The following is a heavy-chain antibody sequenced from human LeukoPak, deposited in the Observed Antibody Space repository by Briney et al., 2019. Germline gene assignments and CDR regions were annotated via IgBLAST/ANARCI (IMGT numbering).Heavy chain of an antibody. Sequence: GGSLRLSCAASGFTFSSYAMHWVRQAPGKGLEWVSGISGSADTTYYADSVRGRFTISRDNSKNTLYLQMNTLRAEDTAIYYCAKDRWRTTTSAFDYWGQGTLVTVSS. J-gene: IGHJ4*02. CDR3: AKDRWRTTTSAFDY. V-gene: IGHV3-23*01. CDR2: ISGSADTT. D-gene: IGHD2/OR15-2a*01. CDR1: GFTFSSYA.